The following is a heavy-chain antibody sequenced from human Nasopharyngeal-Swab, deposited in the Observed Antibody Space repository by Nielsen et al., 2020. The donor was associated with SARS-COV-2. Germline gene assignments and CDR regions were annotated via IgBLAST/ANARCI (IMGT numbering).Heavy chain of an antibody. CDR3: ASGHGSGWWEYWFDP. J-gene: IGHJ5*02. D-gene: IGHD6-19*01. Sequence: LRLSCTVSGGSISSGGYYWSWIRQHPGKGLEWIGYIYYSGSTYYNPSLKSRVTISVDTSKNQFSLKLSSVTAADTAVYYCASGHGSGWWEYWFDPWGQGTLVTVSS. CDR1: GGSISSGGYY. CDR2: IYYSGST. V-gene: IGHV4-31*03.